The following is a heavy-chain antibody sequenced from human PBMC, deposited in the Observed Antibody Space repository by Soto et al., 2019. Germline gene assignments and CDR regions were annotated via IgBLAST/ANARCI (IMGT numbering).Heavy chain of an antibody. CDR1: GFTFSVYA. CDR3: ASLGVGDWANYYYYYGMDV. CDR2: VTANGGST. J-gene: IGHJ6*02. Sequence: SLRLSCAATGFTFSVYAMTWVCQAPGKGLEWVSAVTANGGSTYSADSVKGRFTISRDNSKNTLFLQMNSLRAEDTAVYYCASLGVGDWANYYYYYGMDVWGQRTTVTVSS. V-gene: IGHV3-23*01. D-gene: IGHD2-21*02.